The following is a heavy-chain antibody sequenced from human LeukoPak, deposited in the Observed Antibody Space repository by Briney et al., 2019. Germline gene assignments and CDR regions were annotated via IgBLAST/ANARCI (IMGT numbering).Heavy chain of an antibody. Sequence: GGSLRLSCAASGFTFSGSAIHWVRQSSGKGLEWVGQIDKKDKGYATATAYAASVKGRFTISRDDSINTAYLQMKSLKTEDTALYYSTRDSGTYNWFDPWGQGTLVTVSS. V-gene: IGHV3-73*01. J-gene: IGHJ5*02. CDR2: IDKKDKGYATAT. CDR1: GFTFSGSA. D-gene: IGHD1-26*01. CDR3: TRDSGTYNWFDP.